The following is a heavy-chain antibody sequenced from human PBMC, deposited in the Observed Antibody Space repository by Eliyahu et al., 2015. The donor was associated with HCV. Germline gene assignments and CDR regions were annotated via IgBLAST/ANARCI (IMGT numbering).Heavy chain of an antibody. Sequence: EVQVVESGGGLIQPGGSLTLSCAASGFTVSGTYMSWVRQAPGKGLEWVSVMYSGGSRYYTDSVKGRFTISRDDSKNTVYLQMNSLRVEDTAVYYCARGVHSDGGDYWGQGTLVTVSS. CDR1: GFTVSGTY. D-gene: IGHD5-24*01. CDR3: ARGVHSDGGDY. CDR2: MYSGGSR. J-gene: IGHJ4*02. V-gene: IGHV3-53*01.